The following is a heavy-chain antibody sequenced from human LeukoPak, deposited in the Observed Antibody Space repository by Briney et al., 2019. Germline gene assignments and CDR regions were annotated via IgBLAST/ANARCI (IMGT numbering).Heavy chain of an antibody. V-gene: IGHV3-74*01. CDR3: ARAPSEIGGYYPEYFRH. D-gene: IGHD3-22*01. J-gene: IGHJ1*01. CDR2: IKSDGRT. CDR1: GFTLSSYW. Sequence: GGSLRLSCAAPGFTLSSYWMHWVRQAPGKGLVWVSRIKSDGRTNYAASVKGRFTISRDNAKNTVSLQMNSLRAEDTGVYYCARAPSEIGGYYPEYFRHWGQGTLVIVSS.